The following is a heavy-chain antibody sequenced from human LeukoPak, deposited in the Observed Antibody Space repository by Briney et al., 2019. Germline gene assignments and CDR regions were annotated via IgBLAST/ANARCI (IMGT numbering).Heavy chain of an antibody. J-gene: IGHJ4*02. CDR1: GFTFSTYA. D-gene: IGHD3-22*01. CDR3: AREHDSSGYQDY. Sequence: GGSLRLSCAASGFTFSTYAMSWARQAPGKGLQWASAISSGGGSTYYADSVKGRFTISRDNSKNTLYLQMNSLRAEDTAVYYCAREHDSSGYQDYWGQGTLVTVSS. V-gene: IGHV3-23*01. CDR2: ISSGGGST.